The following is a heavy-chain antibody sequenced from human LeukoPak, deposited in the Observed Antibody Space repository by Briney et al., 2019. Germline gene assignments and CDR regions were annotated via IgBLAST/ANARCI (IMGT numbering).Heavy chain of an antibody. CDR3: ARESSEFIEIFFPYYYYMDV. V-gene: IGHV3-21*01. J-gene: IGHJ6*03. CDR2: ISSSSSYI. D-gene: IGHD3-9*01. CDR1: GFTFSSYS. Sequence: GGSLRLSCEASGFTFSSYSMNWVRQAPGKGLEWVSSISSSSSYIYYADSVKGRFTISRDNAKNSLYLQMNSLRAEDTAVYYCARESSEFIEIFFPYYYYMDVWGKGTTVTVSS.